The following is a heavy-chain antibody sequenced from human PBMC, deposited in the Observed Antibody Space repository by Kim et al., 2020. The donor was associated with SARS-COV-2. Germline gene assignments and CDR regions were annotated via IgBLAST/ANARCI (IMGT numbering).Heavy chain of an antibody. D-gene: IGHD2-15*01. CDR2: IKSKTDGGTA. CDR3: TTYCSGGACYSNYYYYGMDV. Sequence: GGSLRLSCAASGFPFNDAWMSWVRQAPGKGLEWVGRIKSKTDGGTADYAAPVKGRFAISRDDSENTLFLQMNSLKIEDTAVYYCTTYCSGGACYSNYYYYGMDVWGQGTTVTVSS. J-gene: IGHJ6*02. V-gene: IGHV3-15*01. CDR1: GFPFNDAW.